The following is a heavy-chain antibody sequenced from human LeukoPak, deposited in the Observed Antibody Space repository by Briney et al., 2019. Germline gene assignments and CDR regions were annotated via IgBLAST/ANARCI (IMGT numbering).Heavy chain of an antibody. CDR1: GGSISSSSYY. CDR2: IYYSGST. Sequence: PSETLSPTCTVSGGSISSSSYYWGWIRQPPGKGLEWIGSIYYSGSTYYNPSLKSRVTISVDTSKNQFSLKLSSVTAADTAVYYCARDKGAAAGHFDYWGQGTLVTVSS. D-gene: IGHD6-13*01. J-gene: IGHJ4*02. V-gene: IGHV4-39*02. CDR3: ARDKGAAAGHFDY.